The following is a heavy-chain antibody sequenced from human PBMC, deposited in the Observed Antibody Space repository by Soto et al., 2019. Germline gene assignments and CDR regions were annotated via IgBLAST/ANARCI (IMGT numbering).Heavy chain of an antibody. Sequence: SVKVSCKASGGTFSSYAISWVRQAPGQGLEWMGGIIPIFGTANYAQKFQGRVTITADESTSTAYMELSSLRSEDTAVYYCARRTAGSGSYYTSSDYYYYGMDVWGQGTTVTVSS. CDR3: ARRTAGSGSYYTSSDYYYYGMDV. CDR2: IIPIFGTA. J-gene: IGHJ6*02. CDR1: GGTFSSYA. D-gene: IGHD3-10*01. V-gene: IGHV1-69*13.